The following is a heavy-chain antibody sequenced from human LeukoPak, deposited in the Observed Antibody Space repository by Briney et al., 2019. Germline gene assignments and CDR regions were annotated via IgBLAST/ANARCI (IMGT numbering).Heavy chain of an antibody. J-gene: IGHJ4*02. CDR3: AREVVGYSGYDYFDY. CDR2: TYYSGST. D-gene: IGHD5-12*01. V-gene: IGHV4-59*01. CDR1: GGSISSYY. Sequence: SETLSLTCTVSGGSISSYYWSWIRQPPGKGLEWXGYTYYSGSTNYNPSLKSRVTISVDTSKNQFSLKLSSVTAADTAVYYCAREVVGYSGYDYFDYWGQGTLVTVSS.